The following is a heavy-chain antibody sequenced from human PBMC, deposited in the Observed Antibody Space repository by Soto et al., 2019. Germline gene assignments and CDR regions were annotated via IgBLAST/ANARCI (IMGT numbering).Heavy chain of an antibody. V-gene: IGHV1-2*04. Sequence: RASVKVSCKASGYTFTGYYMHWVRQAPGQGLEWMGWINPNSGGTNYAQKFQGWVTMTRDTSISTAYMELSRLRSDDTAVYYCARARQSGYYYYYYGMDVWGQGTTVTVSS. CDR2: INPNSGGT. CDR1: GYTFTGYY. D-gene: IGHD3-3*01. J-gene: IGHJ6*02. CDR3: ARARQSGYYYYYYGMDV.